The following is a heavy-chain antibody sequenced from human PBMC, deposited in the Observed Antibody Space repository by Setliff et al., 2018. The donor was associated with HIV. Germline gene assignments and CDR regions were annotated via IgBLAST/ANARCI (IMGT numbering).Heavy chain of an antibody. CDR3: VRSDNYYSGSGSNNVGLDCFDI. J-gene: IGHJ3*02. CDR2: ICASGRNT. Sequence: PSETLSLTCSVSDDSIRSSHWNWVRLPPGKGLEWIGVICASGRNTNYNPSLKSRVTISVDPSKNQFSLKLSSVTAADTAVYYCVRSDNYYSGSGSNNVGLDCFDIWGQGTMVTVSS. CDR1: DDSIRSSH. V-gene: IGHV4-4*09. D-gene: IGHD3-10*01.